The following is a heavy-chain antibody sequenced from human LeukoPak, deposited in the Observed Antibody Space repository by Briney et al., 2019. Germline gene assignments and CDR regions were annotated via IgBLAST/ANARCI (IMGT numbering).Heavy chain of an antibody. J-gene: IGHJ5*02. CDR2: IYSGGST. Sequence: GGSLRLSCAASGFTVSSNYMSWVRQAPGKGLEWVSVIYSGGSTYYADSVKGRFTISRDNSKNTLYLQMNSLRAEDTAVYYCARELMVRGYSWFDPWGQGTLVTVSS. D-gene: IGHD3-10*01. CDR3: ARELMVRGYSWFDP. CDR1: GFTVSSNY. V-gene: IGHV3-53*01.